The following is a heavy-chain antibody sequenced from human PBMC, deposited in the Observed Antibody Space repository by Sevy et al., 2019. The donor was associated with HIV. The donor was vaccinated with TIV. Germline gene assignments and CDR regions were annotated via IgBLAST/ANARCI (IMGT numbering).Heavy chain of an antibody. V-gene: IGHV3-23*01. J-gene: IGHJ4*02. CDR1: GFTFSSYA. D-gene: IGHD6-13*01. CDR2: ISGSGGST. CDR3: AKDLWQQLVLAASPFDY. Sequence: GGSLRLSCAASGFTFSSYAMSWVRQAPGKGLEWVSAISGSGGSTYYADSVKGRFTISRDNSKNTFYLQMDSLRAEDTAVYYCAKDLWQQLVLAASPFDYWGQGTLVTVSS.